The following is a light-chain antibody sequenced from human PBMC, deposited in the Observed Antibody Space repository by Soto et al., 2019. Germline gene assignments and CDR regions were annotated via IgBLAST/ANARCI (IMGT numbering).Light chain of an antibody. J-gene: IGLJ2*01. V-gene: IGLV2-14*01. CDR2: DVS. Sequence: QSALTQPASVSGTPGQSITISCTGTSSDVGGYNYVSWYQQHPGKAPKLMIYDVSNRPSGVSNRFSGSKSGNTASLTISGIQAEDEADYYCSSYTRSSTLAVFGGGTKLTVL. CDR3: SSYTRSSTLAV. CDR1: SSDVGGYNY.